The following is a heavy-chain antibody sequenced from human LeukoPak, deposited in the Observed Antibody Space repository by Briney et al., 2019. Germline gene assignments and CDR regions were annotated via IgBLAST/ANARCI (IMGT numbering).Heavy chain of an antibody. Sequence: SVKVSCKASVPTFTSYAINWVRQAPGQGLEWMGGFIPIFGSPTYAQNFRGRVTFTTDESRYTAYMELINLKSDDTAVYYCAGFFYDSSGDAFDIWGQGTMVTVSS. D-gene: IGHD3-22*01. V-gene: IGHV1-69*05. J-gene: IGHJ3*02. CDR3: AGFFYDSSGDAFDI. CDR2: FIPIFGSP. CDR1: VPTFTSYA.